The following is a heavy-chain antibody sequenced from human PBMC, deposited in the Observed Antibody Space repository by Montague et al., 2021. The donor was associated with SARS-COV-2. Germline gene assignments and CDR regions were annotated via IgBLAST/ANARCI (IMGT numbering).Heavy chain of an antibody. CDR1: GGSLSGHS. J-gene: IGHJ4*02. D-gene: IGHD3-3*01. CDR3: ARGGTERSTTFGVVFFPLLDS. CDR2: IGHTGSF. V-gene: IGHV4-34*01. Sequence: SETLSLTCAVYGGSLSGHSWSWVRQAPEKGLEWIGDIGHTGSFKCNPSLKSRVTMSIDAAKNQFSLRMTSVTAADTSIYYCARGGTERSTTFGVVFFPLLDSWGQGTLVTVSS.